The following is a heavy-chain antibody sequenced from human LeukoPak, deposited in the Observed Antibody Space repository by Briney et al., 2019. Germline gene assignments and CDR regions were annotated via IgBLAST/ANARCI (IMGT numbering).Heavy chain of an antibody. D-gene: IGHD3-22*01. CDR2: IHYSGST. CDR3: ARYDGSAFGFDY. Sequence: SETLSLTCTVSGGSISSRSYYWGWIRQPPGKGLEWIGNIHYSGSTYYNPSLKSRVTISEDTSKNQFSLKVNTVTAADTAVYYCARYDGSAFGFDYWGLGTLVTVSS. J-gene: IGHJ4*02. V-gene: IGHV4-39*01. CDR1: GGSISSRSYY.